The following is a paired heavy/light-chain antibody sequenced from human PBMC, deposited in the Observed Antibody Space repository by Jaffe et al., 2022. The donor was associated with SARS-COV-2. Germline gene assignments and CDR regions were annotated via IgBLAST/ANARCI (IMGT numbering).Heavy chain of an antibody. CDR2: IYTNGNT. D-gene: IGHD3-22*01. CDR3: AREDSSGYYPPPFDY. J-gene: IGHJ4*02. V-gene: IGHV4-61*02. Sequence: QVQLQESGPGLVKPSQTLSLTCTVSGGSISSGTYYWSWIRQPAGKGLEWIGRIYTNGNTNYNPSLKSRVTISLDTSKNQFSLKLSSVTAPDTAVYYCAREDSSGYYPPPFDYWGQGTLVTVSS. CDR1: GGSISSGTYY.
Light chain of an antibody. J-gene: IGKJ2*01. CDR3: QQSFSIPRT. CDR1: QSINNY. Sequence: DIQMTQSPSSLSASVGDRVTITCRASQSINNYLNWYQQKPGKAPNLLIYGASSLQSGVPSRFSGSGSGTEFTLTISSLQPEDFTTFYCQQSFSIPRTFGQGTTLEIK. V-gene: IGKV1-39*01. CDR2: GAS.